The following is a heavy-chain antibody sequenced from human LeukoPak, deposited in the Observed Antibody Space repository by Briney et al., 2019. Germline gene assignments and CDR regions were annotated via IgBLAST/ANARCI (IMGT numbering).Heavy chain of an antibody. CDR1: GGTFSSYA. D-gene: IGHD1-26*01. Sequence: ASVKVSCKASGGTFSSYAISWVRQAPGQGLEWMGWINTNTGNPTYAQGFTGRFVFSLDTSVSTAYLQISSLKAEDTAVYYCARRIGGSYHPDYYYYMDVWGKGTTVTVSS. CDR3: ARRIGGSYHPDYYYYMDV. CDR2: INTNTGNP. V-gene: IGHV7-4-1*02. J-gene: IGHJ6*03.